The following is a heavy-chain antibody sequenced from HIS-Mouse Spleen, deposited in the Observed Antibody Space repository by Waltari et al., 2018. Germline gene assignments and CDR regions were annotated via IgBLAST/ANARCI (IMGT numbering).Heavy chain of an antibody. J-gene: IGHJ2*01. Sequence: QLQLQESGPGLVKPSETLPLTRTVSGGPISRSSYYWGWLRQPPGKGLEWIGSIYYSGSTYYNPSLKSRVTISVDTSKNQFSLKLSSVTAADTAVYYCAREIPYSSSWYDWYFDLWGRGTLVTVSS. CDR1: GGPISRSSYY. CDR2: IYYSGST. D-gene: IGHD6-13*01. CDR3: AREIPYSSSWYDWYFDL. V-gene: IGHV4-39*07.